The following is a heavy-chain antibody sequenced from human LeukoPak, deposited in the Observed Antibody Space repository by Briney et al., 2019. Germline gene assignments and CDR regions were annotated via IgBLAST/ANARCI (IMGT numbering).Heavy chain of an antibody. CDR3: AKALIAVDLHKQAPVLDY. CDR1: GFTFSSYG. CDR2: IRYDGSNK. Sequence: GGSLRLSCAASGFTFSSYGMHWVRQAPGKGLEWVAFIRYDGSNKYYADSVKGRFTISRDNSKNTLYLQMNSLRAEDTAVYYCAKALIAVDLHKQAPVLDYWGQGTLVTVSS. V-gene: IGHV3-30*02. J-gene: IGHJ4*02. D-gene: IGHD6-19*01.